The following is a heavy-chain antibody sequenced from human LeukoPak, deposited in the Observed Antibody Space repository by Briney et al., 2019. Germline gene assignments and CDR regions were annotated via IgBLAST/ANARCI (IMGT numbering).Heavy chain of an antibody. J-gene: IGHJ4*02. CDR2: ISGGTT. D-gene: IGHD6-19*01. V-gene: IGHV3-49*03. Sequence: GGSLRLSCTASGFTFGDYLMSWFRQAPGEGLEWIGFISGGTTEYAASVKGRFTISRDDSTSIAYLQMNSLTTEDTAVYYCSRGSGWLSVYWGQGTLVTVSS. CDR3: SRGSGWLSVY. CDR1: GFTFGDYL.